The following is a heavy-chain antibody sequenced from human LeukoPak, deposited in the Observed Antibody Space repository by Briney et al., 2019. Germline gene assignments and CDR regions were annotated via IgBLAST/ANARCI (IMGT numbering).Heavy chain of an antibody. V-gene: IGHV3-33*08. J-gene: IGHJ6*02. CDR1: GFTFSSYG. Sequence: SGGSLRLSCAASGFTFSSYGMYWVRQAPGKGLEWVAVIWYGGSNKYYADSVKGRFTISRDNAKNTLYLQMNSLRAEDTAVYYCARDQDPFGDNTRQVWYGMDVWGQGTTVTVSS. CDR3: ARDQDPFGDNTRQVWYGMDV. CDR2: IWYGGSNK. D-gene: IGHD3-10*01.